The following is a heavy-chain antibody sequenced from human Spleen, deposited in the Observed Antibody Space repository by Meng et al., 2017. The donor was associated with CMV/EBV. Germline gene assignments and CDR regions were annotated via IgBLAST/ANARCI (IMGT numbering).Heavy chain of an antibody. CDR3: ARDSPGGYGYFDS. CDR1: GGSFSGYY. Sequence: GQQQGWGPGLFKASEPLSLTCAASGGSFSGYYWSWIRQPPGKGLEWIGYIHYSGTTYYNPSLKSRIAISLDTSKNQFSLNLNSVTAADAAVYYCARDSPGGYGYFDSWGQGTLVTVAS. CDR2: IHYSGTT. D-gene: IGHD5-12*01. V-gene: IGHV4-30-4*01. J-gene: IGHJ4*02.